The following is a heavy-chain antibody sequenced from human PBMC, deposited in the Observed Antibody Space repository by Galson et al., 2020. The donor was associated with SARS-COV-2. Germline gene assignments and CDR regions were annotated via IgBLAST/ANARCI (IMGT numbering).Heavy chain of an antibody. Sequence: TGGSLKISCTASGITFSSSAMHWVRQAPGKGLEWAAGISSDGSKKYYAASVKGRFTISRDNSKNTLYLQMNSLRPEDTAIYYCARKIVDWGLGTLVTVSS. CDR2: ISSDGSKK. J-gene: IGHJ4*02. CDR1: GITFSSSA. CDR3: ARKIVD. D-gene: IGHD2-21*01. V-gene: IGHV3-30-3*01.